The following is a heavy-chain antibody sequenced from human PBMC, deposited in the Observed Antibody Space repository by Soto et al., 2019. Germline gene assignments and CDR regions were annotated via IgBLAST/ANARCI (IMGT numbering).Heavy chain of an antibody. J-gene: IGHJ3*02. CDR2: IYYSGST. CDR1: GGSLSSYY. Sequence: SETPSLPRTVSGGSLSSYYWGWVRQPPGEGLEWIGYIYYSGSTNYNPSLKSRVTISVDTSKNQFSLKLSSVTAADTAVYYCARGGDYYDSSGYYYYAFDIWGQGTMVTVSS. D-gene: IGHD3-22*01. V-gene: IGHV4-59*01. CDR3: ARGGDYYDSSGYYYYAFDI.